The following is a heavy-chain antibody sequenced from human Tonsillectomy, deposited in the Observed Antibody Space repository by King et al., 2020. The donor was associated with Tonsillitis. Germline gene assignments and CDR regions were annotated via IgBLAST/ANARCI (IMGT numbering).Heavy chain of an antibody. J-gene: IGHJ6*03. CDR1: GYNFASTW. CDR2: IYPGDSDT. CDR3: ARQGASVTTFYYYDHMDV. V-gene: IGHV5-51*01. Sequence: EVQLVESGAEVKKPGESLKISCQGSGYNFASTWIGWVRQMPGQGLEWMGIIYPGDSDTRYNPSFPGQVTISADTSISTAYLHWSSLKAPDTAMYYCARQGASVTTFYYYDHMDVWGNGTTVTVSS. D-gene: IGHD1-1*01.